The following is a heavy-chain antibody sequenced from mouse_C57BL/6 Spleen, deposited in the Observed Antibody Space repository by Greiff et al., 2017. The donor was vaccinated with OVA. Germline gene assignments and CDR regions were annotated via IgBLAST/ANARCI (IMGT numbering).Heavy chain of an antibody. CDR3: ARSSPIYYGNSYYAMDY. Sequence: QVTLKESGPGILQSSQTLSLTCSFSGFSLSTSGMGVSWIRQPSGKGLEWLAHIYWDDDKRYNPSLKSRLTISKDTSRNQVFLKITSVDTADTATYYCARSSPIYYGNSYYAMDYWGQGTSVTVSS. V-gene: IGHV8-12*01. D-gene: IGHD2-1*01. J-gene: IGHJ4*01. CDR2: IYWDDDK. CDR1: GFSLSTSGMG.